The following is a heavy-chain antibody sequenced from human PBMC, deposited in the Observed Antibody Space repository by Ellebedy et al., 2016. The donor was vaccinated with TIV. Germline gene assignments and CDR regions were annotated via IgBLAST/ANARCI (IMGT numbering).Heavy chain of an antibody. CDR1: GYTFTSDL. J-gene: IGHJ4*02. Sequence: AASVKVSCKASGYTFTSDLIHWVRQAPGQGLEWMGIINPSASSTSYAQKFQDRVIMTWDTSTSTVYLELSSLRSEDTAIYYCARHRDTALSFWGQGTLVTVSS. CDR3: ARHRDTALSF. D-gene: IGHD5-18*01. V-gene: IGHV1-46*01. CDR2: INPSASST.